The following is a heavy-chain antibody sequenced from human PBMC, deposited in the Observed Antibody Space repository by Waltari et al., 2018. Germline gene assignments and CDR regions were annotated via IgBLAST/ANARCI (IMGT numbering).Heavy chain of an antibody. J-gene: IGHJ4*02. V-gene: IGHV3-53*01. CDR2: IYSGGSS. CDR1: GFIVSSNY. CDR3: VGHRFGSGSYFDY. Sequence: EVQVVESGGGLIQPGGSLRLSCAVSGFIVSSNYMSWVRQAPGKGRGWVSGIYSGGSSYYVDSVKGRFTISRDNSKNTIYLEMNSLRGEDTAVYFCVGHRFGSGSYFDYWGQGTPVTVSS. D-gene: IGHD3-10*01.